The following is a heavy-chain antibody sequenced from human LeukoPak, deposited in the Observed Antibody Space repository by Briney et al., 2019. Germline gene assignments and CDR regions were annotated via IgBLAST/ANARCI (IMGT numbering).Heavy chain of an antibody. J-gene: IGHJ6*03. Sequence: ASVKVSCKASGYTFTGYYVHWVRQAPGQGLEWMGWINPNSGGTNYAQKFQGRVTMTRDTSISTAYMELSRLRSDDTAVYYCARAAGGGYDYTPSYYYYMDVWGKGTTVTVSS. CDR3: ARAAGGGYDYTPSYYYYMDV. CDR1: GYTFTGYY. D-gene: IGHD5-12*01. V-gene: IGHV1-2*02. CDR2: INPNSGGT.